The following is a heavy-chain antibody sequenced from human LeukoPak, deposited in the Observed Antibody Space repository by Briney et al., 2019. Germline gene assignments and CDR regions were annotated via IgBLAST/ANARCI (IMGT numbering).Heavy chain of an antibody. CDR1: GDSVSSNSAA. CDR3: ARDYGYYDSSGYYYYFDY. D-gene: IGHD3-22*01. J-gene: IGHJ4*02. V-gene: IGHV6-1*01. Sequence: SQTLSLTCAISGDSVSSNSAAWNWIRQSPSRGFEWLGRTYYRSKWYNDYAVSVKSRITINPDTSKNQFSLQLNSVTPEDTAVYYCARDYGYYDSSGYYYYFDYWGQGTLVTVSS. CDR2: TYYRSKWYN.